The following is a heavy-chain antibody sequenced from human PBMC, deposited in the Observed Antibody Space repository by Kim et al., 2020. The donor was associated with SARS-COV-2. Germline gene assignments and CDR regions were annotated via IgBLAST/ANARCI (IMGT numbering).Heavy chain of an antibody. V-gene: IGHV4-4*07. J-gene: IGHJ4*02. Sequence: TSGRTNDRPSLQSRVTMSVDMSRNQFSLKLSSVTAADTAVYYCASALGHWGQGTLVTVSS. CDR3: ASALGH. CDR2: TSGRT. D-gene: IGHD3-16*02.